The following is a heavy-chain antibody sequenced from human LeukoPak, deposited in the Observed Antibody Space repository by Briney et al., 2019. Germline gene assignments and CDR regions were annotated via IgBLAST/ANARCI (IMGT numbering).Heavy chain of an antibody. Sequence: ASVKVSCKASGYTFTSYDISWVRQAPGQGLEWMGWISAYNDNTNYAQKLQGRVTITADESTSTAYMELSSLRSEDTAVYYCARLDEYSSSSRYYGMDVWGQGTTVTVSS. V-gene: IGHV1-18*01. CDR1: GYTFTSYD. CDR3: ARLDEYSSSSRYYGMDV. D-gene: IGHD6-6*01. J-gene: IGHJ6*02. CDR2: ISAYNDNT.